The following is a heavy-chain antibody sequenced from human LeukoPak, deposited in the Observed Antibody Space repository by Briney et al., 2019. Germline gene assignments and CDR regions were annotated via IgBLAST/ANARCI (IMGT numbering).Heavy chain of an antibody. Sequence: SETLSLTCTVSGGSISSGGYYWSWIRQHPGKGLEWIGYIYYSGSTDYNPSLKSRFTMSVGTSKNQFSLKLSSVTAADTAVYYCASADYDMAFDIWGQGTMVTVSS. V-gene: IGHV4-31*03. CDR3: ASADYDMAFDI. J-gene: IGHJ3*02. CDR2: IYYSGST. CDR1: GGSISSGGYY. D-gene: IGHD3-9*01.